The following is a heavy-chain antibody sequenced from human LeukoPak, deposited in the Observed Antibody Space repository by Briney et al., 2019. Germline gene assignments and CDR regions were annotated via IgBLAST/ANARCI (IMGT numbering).Heavy chain of an antibody. CDR2: ISSSGRTI. CDR3: ARINCGGDCSILPRKWYIDL. V-gene: IGHV3-11*01. D-gene: IGHD2-21*02. J-gene: IGHJ2*01. Sequence: PGGSLRLSCAASGFTFSSTVMTWVRQAPGKGLEWASYISSSGRTIYYADSVKGRLTISRDNAKKSLYLQMNRLRVEDTAFYYCARINCGGDCSILPRKWYIDLWGRGTLVTVSS. CDR1: GFTFSSTV.